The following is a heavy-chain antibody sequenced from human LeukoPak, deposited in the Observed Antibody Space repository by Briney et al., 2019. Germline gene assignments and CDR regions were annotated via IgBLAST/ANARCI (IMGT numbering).Heavy chain of an antibody. CDR1: GYTFTTYS. J-gene: IGHJ6*03. CDR3: ARQLSGDYYYYYMDV. D-gene: IGHD3-10*01. CDR2: ISAYNGNT. Sequence: ASVKVSCKASGYTFTTYSVTWVRQAPGQGLEWMGWISAYNGNTNYAQKLQGRVTMTTDTSTSTAYMELRSLRSDDTAVYYCARQLSGDYYYYYMDVWGKGTTVTVSS. V-gene: IGHV1-18*01.